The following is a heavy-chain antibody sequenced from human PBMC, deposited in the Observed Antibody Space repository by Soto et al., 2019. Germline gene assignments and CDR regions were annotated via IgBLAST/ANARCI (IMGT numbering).Heavy chain of an antibody. Sequence: GVSVKLSCKDSGGTFSSYTISWVRQAPRQGLEWMGRIIPILGIANYAQKFQGRVTITADKSTSTAYMELSSLRSEDTAVYYCASLRFFGPERVWPTDYWGQGTLVTVSS. D-gene: IGHD3-3*01. CDR1: GGTFSSYT. CDR3: ASLRFFGPERVWPTDY. CDR2: IIPILGIA. J-gene: IGHJ4*02. V-gene: IGHV1-69*02.